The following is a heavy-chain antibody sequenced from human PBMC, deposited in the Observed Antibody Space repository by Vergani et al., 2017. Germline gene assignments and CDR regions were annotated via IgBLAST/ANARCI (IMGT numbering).Heavy chain of an antibody. D-gene: IGHD2-15*01. Sequence: QVQLQQWGAGVVKPSGTLSLTFAVFGESFSSFYWSWIRQPPGKGLEWIGEINNDGHTNYNPSLESRVTVSRDTAKNQFYLNLMSVTAADTAMYYWAVRPRVNLVGGEIVTKRTFDYWRQGSLVTVS. V-gene: IGHV4-34*02. CDR3: AVRPRVNLVGGEIVTKRTFDY. J-gene: IGHJ4*02. CDR2: INNDGHT. CDR1: GESFSSFY.